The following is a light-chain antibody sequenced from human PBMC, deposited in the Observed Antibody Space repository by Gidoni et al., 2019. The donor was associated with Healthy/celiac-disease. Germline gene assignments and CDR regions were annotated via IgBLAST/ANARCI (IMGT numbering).Light chain of an antibody. Sequence: DIKMRQSPSSLSASVGDRVNITCRASQSISRYLNWYQQKPGKAPKLLIYAASSLQSGVPSRLSGSGSGTDFTLTISSLQPEDVATYYCQQSYSTPQLTFGRGTKVEIK. J-gene: IGKJ4*01. V-gene: IGKV1-39*01. CDR1: QSISRY. CDR3: QQSYSTPQLT. CDR2: AAS.